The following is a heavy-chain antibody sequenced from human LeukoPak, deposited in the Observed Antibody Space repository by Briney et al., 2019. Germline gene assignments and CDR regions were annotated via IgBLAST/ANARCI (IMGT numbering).Heavy chain of an antibody. CDR3: ARDNGPDYDILTGYYPDYYGMDV. V-gene: IGHV3-21*01. J-gene: IGHJ6*02. Sequence: GGSLRLSCVASGFTFSSYSMNWVRQAPGKGLEWVSSISSSSSYIYYADSVKGRFTISRDNAKNSLYLQMNSLRAEDTAVYYCARDNGPDYDILTGYYPDYYGMDVWGQGTTVTVSS. CDR2: ISSSSSYI. CDR1: GFTFSSYS. D-gene: IGHD3-9*01.